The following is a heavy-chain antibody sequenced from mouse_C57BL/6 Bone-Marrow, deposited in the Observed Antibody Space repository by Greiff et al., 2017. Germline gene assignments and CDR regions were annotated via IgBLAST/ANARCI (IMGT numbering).Heavy chain of an antibody. D-gene: IGHD1-1*01. CDR1: GYTFTSYG. CDR3: ARRGYYGSSYAVDFDY. Sequence: EVKLQESGAELVRPGSSVKMSCKTSGYTFTSYGINWVKQRPGQGLEWIGYIYIGNGYTEYNEKFKGKATLTSDTSSSTAYMQLSSLTSEDSAIYFCARRGYYGSSYAVDFDYWGQGTTLTVSS. V-gene: IGHV1-58*01. CDR2: IYIGNGYT. J-gene: IGHJ2*01.